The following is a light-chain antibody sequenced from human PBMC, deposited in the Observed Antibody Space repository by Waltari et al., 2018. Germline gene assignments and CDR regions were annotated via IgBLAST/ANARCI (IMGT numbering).Light chain of an antibody. CDR1: ALPKQY. CDR3: QSADSSGTYNVV. J-gene: IGLJ2*01. V-gene: IGLV3-25*03. CDR2: KDS. Sequence: SYELTQPPSVSVSPGQTARITCSGDALPKQYAYWSQQKPGQAPVLVIYKDSERPSGIPERFSGSSSGTTVTLTISGVQAEDEADYYCQSADSSGTYNVVFGGGTKLTVL.